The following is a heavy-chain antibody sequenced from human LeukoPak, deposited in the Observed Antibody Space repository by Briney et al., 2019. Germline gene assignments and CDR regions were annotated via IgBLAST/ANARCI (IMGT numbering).Heavy chain of an antibody. CDR3: ARGVEDYYDSSGYGY. V-gene: IGHV4-61*05. CDR1: GGSISSSSYY. Sequence: SETLSLTCTVSGGSISSSSYYWGWIRQPPGKGLEWIGYIYYSGSTNYNPSLKSRVTISVDTSKNQFSLKLSSVSAADTAVYYCARGVEDYYDSSGYGYWGQGTLVTVSS. J-gene: IGHJ4*02. CDR2: IYYSGST. D-gene: IGHD3-22*01.